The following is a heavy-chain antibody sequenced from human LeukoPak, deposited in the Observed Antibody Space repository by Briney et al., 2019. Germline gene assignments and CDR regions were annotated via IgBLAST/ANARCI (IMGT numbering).Heavy chain of an antibody. CDR3: AKRGVVIRVILVGFHKEAYYFDS. CDR2: ISSSSSYI. Sequence: GGSLRLSCAASGFTFSSYSMNWVRQAPGKGLEWVSSISSSSSYIYYADSVKGRFTISRDNPKNTLYLQMNSLRAEDTAVYFCAKRGVVIRVILVGFHKEAYYFDSWGQGALVTVSS. V-gene: IGHV3-21*04. D-gene: IGHD3-22*01. CDR1: GFTFSSYS. J-gene: IGHJ4*02.